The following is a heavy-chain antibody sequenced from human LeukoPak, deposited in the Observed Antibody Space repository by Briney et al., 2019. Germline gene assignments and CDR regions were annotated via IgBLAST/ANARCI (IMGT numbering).Heavy chain of an antibody. Sequence: SETLSLTCTVSGGSIRSSYYYWGWIRQPPGKGLEWIGYIYHSGSTSYNPSLKSRVSMSLDTTKNQFSLKLSSVTAVDTAVYYCARKIDSSGYFSWGQGILVTVSS. D-gene: IGHD3-22*01. J-gene: IGHJ4*02. V-gene: IGHV4-39*07. CDR1: GGSIRSSYYY. CDR2: IYHSGST. CDR3: ARKIDSSGYFS.